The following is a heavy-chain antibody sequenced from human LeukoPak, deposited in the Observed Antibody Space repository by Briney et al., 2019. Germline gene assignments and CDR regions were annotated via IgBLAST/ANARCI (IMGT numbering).Heavy chain of an antibody. D-gene: IGHD1-26*01. CDR1: GGSILTTNC. CDR2: VHLSGAS. CDR3: TRESGAFSPFGF. Sequence: SGTLSLTCAVSGGSILTTNCWSWVRQPPGKGLEWIGEVHLSGASNYNPSLKSRVNMSIDKSKNQLSLELTSVTAADTAIYYCTRESGAFSPFGFWGQGTLVTVSS. J-gene: IGHJ4*02. V-gene: IGHV4-4*02.